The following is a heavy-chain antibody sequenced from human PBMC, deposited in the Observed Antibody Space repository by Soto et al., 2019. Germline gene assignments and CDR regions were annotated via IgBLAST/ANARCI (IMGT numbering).Heavy chain of an antibody. CDR3: ASKAACGGDCYAFDS. Sequence: QVYLVQSGAEVKKPGSPVKISCKASGGIFSSNTINWVRQAAGQGLEWMGGIIPLFGTANYAEKFQGRVTITADKSTKTEYMVLTSLRSEDTAVYYCASKAACGGDCYAFDSWGQGTLVTVSS. J-gene: IGHJ4*02. V-gene: IGHV1-69*06. D-gene: IGHD2-21*02. CDR2: IIPLFGTA. CDR1: GGIFSSNT.